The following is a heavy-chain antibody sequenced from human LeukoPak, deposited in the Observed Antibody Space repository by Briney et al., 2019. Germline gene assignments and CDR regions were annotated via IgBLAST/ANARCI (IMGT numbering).Heavy chain of an antibody. CDR1: GFTVSSNY. V-gene: IGHV3-66*01. D-gene: IGHD6-19*01. CDR2: IYSGGST. Sequence: GGSLRLSCAASGFTVSSNYMSWVRQAPGKGLEWVSVIYSGGSTYYADSVKGRFTISRDNSKNTLYLQMNSLRAEDTAVYYCARGAVAGWGYYYYGMDVWGQGTTVTVSS. CDR3: ARGAVAGWGYYYYGMDV. J-gene: IGHJ6*02.